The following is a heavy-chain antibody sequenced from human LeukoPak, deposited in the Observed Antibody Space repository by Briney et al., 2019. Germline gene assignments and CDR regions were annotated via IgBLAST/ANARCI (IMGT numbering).Heavy chain of an antibody. CDR3: ARDSGIEDFWSGYGNWFDP. CDR1: GGSISSYY. CDR2: IYYSGST. Sequence: SETLSLTCTVSGGSISSYYWSWIRQPPGKGLEWIGYIYYSGSTNYNPSLKSRVTISVDTSKNQFSLKLSSVTAADTAVHYCARDSGIEDFWSGYGNWFDPWGQGTLVTVSS. D-gene: IGHD3-3*01. V-gene: IGHV4-59*01. J-gene: IGHJ5*02.